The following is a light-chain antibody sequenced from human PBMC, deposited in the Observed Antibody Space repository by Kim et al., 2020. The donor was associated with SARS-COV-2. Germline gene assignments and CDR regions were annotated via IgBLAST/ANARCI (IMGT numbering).Light chain of an antibody. J-gene: IGKJ1*01. CDR2: SAS. V-gene: IGKV1D-12*01. CDR1: QDVSTR. Sequence: DIQMTQSPSSVSASVGDRVTISCRANQDVSTRLAWYQQKPGKAPKLLLYSASNLQSGVRSTCIGSGSGTDFSLTISSLQAEDSATYYCQQASSFPPTFGRGTKVDIK. CDR3: QQASSFPPT.